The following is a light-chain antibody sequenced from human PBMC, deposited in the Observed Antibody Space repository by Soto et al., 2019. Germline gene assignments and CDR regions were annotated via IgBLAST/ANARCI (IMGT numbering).Light chain of an antibody. V-gene: IGKV3-11*01. J-gene: IGKJ4*01. Sequence: EIVLTQSPATLSLSPGERATLSCRASQSVGTYLAWYQQKPGQAPRLLIYDASNRATGIPPRFSGSGSGTDFTLTISSLEPEDFAGYYCQQRSNWPPLTFGGGTTVEIK. CDR1: QSVGTY. CDR2: DAS. CDR3: QQRSNWPPLT.